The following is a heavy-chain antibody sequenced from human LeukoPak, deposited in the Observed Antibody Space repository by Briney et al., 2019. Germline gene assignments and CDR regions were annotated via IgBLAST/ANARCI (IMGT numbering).Heavy chain of an antibody. J-gene: IGHJ3*02. Sequence: PSETLSLTCTVSGGSMSRHLWSWIRQPPGKGLEWLGYVYYSRSTNYNPSLRSRVTISSDTSNNRFSLKLSPVTAADTAVYYCASQIVVTPSDAFDIWGQGTMVTVSS. CDR3: ASQIVVTPSDAFDI. CDR2: VYYSRST. CDR1: GGSMSRHL. D-gene: IGHD3-22*01. V-gene: IGHV4-59*08.